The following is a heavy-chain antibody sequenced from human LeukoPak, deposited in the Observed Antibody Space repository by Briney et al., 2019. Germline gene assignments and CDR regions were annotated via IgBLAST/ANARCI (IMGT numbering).Heavy chain of an antibody. V-gene: IGHV4-59*01. D-gene: IGHD3-22*01. J-gene: IGHJ3*02. CDR1: GGSISSYY. CDR2: IYYSGST. CDR3: ASDSSGYYRNDAFDI. Sequence: PSETLSLTCTVSGGSISSYYWSWIRQPPGKGLEWIGYIYYSGSTNYNPSLKSRVTISVDTSKNQFSLKLSSVTAADTAVYYCASDSSGYYRNDAFDIWGQGTMVTVSS.